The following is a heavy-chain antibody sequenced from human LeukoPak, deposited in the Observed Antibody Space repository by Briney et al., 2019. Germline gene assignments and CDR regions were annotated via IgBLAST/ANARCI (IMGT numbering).Heavy chain of an antibody. CDR3: ASMAQGGFDY. CDR2: IIPIFGTA. V-gene: IGHV1-69*05. J-gene: IGHJ4*02. CDR1: GGTFSSYA. D-gene: IGHD2-15*01. Sequence: ASVKVSCKASGGTFSSYAISWVRPAPGQGLEWMGGIIPIFGTANYAQKFQGRVTITTDESTSTAYMELSSLRSEDTAVYYCASMAQGGFDYWGQGTLVTVSS.